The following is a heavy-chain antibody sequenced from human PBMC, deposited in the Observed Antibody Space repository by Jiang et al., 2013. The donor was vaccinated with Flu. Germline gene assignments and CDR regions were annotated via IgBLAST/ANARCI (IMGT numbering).Heavy chain of an antibody. D-gene: IGHD2-15*01. V-gene: IGHV1-69*06. Sequence: GAEVKKPGSSVKVSCKASGGIESNYVISWVRQAPGQGLEWVGGIVPLSGRTDYPQTFQGRVTITADKFTSTFYMEVSSLRSDDTAVYYCARDGGIQGISAWFDPWGQGTLVTVSS. CDR3: ARDGGIQGISAWFDP. J-gene: IGHJ5*02. CDR2: IVPLSGRT. CDR1: GGIESNYV.